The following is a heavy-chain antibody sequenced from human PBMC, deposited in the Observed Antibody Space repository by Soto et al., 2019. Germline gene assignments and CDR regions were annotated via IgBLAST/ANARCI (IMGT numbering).Heavy chain of an antibody. CDR2: INHSGST. Sequence: SETLSLTCAGYGGSFSGYYWTWIRQPPGTGLEWIGEINHSGSTNYNPSLKSRVTISVDTSKNQFSLKLTSVTAADTAVYYCARDTITGLSDYWGQGTLVTVSS. CDR1: GGSFSGYY. D-gene: IGHD2-8*02. J-gene: IGHJ4*02. CDR3: ARDTITGLSDY. V-gene: IGHV4-34*01.